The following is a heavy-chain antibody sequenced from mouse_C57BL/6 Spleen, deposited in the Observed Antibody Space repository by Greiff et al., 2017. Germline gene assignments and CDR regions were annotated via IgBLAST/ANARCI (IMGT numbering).Heavy chain of an antibody. V-gene: IGHV1-69*01. D-gene: IGHD2-2*01. J-gene: IGHJ2*01. CDR1: GYTFTSYW. CDR2: IDPSDSYT. CDR3: ARSLVGYYFDY. Sequence: QVQLQQPGAELVMPGASVKLSCKASGYTFTSYWMHWVKQRPGQGLEWIGEIDPSDSYTNYNQKFEGKSTLTVDKSSSTAYMQLSSLTSEDSAVYYFARSLVGYYFDYWGQGTTLTVSS.